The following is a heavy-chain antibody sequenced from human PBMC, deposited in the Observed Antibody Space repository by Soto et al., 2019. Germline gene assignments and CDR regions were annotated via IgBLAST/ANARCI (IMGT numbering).Heavy chain of an antibody. V-gene: IGHV4-39*01. CDR2: IYYSGST. Sequence: PSETLSLTCTVSGGSISSSSYYWGWIRQPPGKGLEWIGSIYYSGSTYYNPSLKGRVTISVDTSKNQFSLKLSSVTAADTAVYYCVHGGYENDYYYYYGMDVWGQGTTVTVSS. CDR3: VHGGYENDYYYYYGMDV. D-gene: IGHD5-12*01. CDR1: GGSISSSSYY. J-gene: IGHJ6*02.